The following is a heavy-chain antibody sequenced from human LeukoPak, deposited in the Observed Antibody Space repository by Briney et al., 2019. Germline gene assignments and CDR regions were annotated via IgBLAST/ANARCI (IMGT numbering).Heavy chain of an antibody. J-gene: IGHJ4*02. V-gene: IGHV4-4*02. CDR2: IYHSGST. CDR1: GGSISSSYW. D-gene: IGHD3-22*01. CDR3: ARRKSRYYYDSSGYYYYSYYYFDY. Sequence: SETLSLTCAVSGGSISSSYWWSWVRQPPGKGLEWIGQIYHSGSTNYNPSLKSRVAISVDKSKNQFSLKLSSVTAADTAVYYCARRKSRYYYDSSGYYYYSYYYFDYWGQGTLVTVSS.